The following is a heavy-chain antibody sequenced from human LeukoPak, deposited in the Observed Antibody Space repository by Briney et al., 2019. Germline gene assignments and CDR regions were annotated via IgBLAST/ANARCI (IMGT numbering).Heavy chain of an antibody. V-gene: IGHV3-30*03. CDR1: GFTFSSYG. Sequence: PGGSLRLSCAASGFTFSSYGMHWVRQAPGKGLEWVAVISYDGSNKYYADSVKGRFTISRDNSKNTLYLQMNSLRDEDTAVYYCARVEASGYDYGAFDYWGQGTLVTVSS. J-gene: IGHJ4*02. CDR3: ARVEASGYDYGAFDY. CDR2: ISYDGSNK. D-gene: IGHD5-12*01.